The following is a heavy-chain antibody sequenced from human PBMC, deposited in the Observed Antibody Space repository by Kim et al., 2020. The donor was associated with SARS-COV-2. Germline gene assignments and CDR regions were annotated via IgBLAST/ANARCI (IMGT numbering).Heavy chain of an antibody. Sequence: SETLSLTCTVSGGSISSSSYYWGWIRQPPGKGLEWIGSIYYSGSTYYNPSLKSRVTISVDTSKNQFSLKLSSVTAADTAVYYCATYCSSTSCANPFDIWGERKIVTVSS. V-gene: IGHV4-39*01. CDR1: GGSISSSSYY. D-gene: IGHD2-2*01. CDR3: ATYCSSTSCANPFDI. CDR2: IYYSGST. J-gene: IGHJ3*02.